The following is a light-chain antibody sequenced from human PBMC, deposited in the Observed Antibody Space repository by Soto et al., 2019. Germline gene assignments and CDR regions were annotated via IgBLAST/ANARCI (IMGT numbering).Light chain of an antibody. Sequence: EIVMTQSPATLSVSPGERATLSCRASQSVSSNLAWYQQKPGQAPRLLIYGASTRATGIPARFSGSGSGIEFTLTISSLQSEDFAVYYCQQYNNWPPWTFGQGTKV. V-gene: IGKV3-15*01. J-gene: IGKJ1*01. CDR1: QSVSSN. CDR2: GAS. CDR3: QQYNNWPPWT.